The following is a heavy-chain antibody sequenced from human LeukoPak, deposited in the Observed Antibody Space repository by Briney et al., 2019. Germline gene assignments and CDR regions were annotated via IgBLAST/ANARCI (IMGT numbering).Heavy chain of an antibody. D-gene: IGHD6-13*01. J-gene: IGHJ6*02. CDR1: GGSISSYY. Sequence: PSETLSLTCTVSGGSISSYYWSWIRQPPGRRLEWIGYISYSGNTNYNPSLQSRVTISVDTSKNQFSLKLNSVTAADAAVYYCARRGGYSSPLGVWGQGTTVTVSS. CDR3: ARRGGYSSPLGV. CDR2: ISYSGNT. V-gene: IGHV4-59*08.